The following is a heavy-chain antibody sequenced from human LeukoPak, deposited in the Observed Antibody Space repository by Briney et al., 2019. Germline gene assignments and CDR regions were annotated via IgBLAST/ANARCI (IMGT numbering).Heavy chain of an antibody. CDR1: GFTFSDYY. CDR2: IFNNGRTI. D-gene: IGHD1-26*01. Sequence: GGSLRLSCAASGFTFSDYYMSWIRQSPGKGLEWVSYIFNNGRTIYYADSVKGRFTMSRDNAKSSLYLQMNSLRAEDTAVYYCARENSGTYTFDYWGQGTLVTVSS. V-gene: IGHV3-11*04. CDR3: ARENSGTYTFDY. J-gene: IGHJ4*02.